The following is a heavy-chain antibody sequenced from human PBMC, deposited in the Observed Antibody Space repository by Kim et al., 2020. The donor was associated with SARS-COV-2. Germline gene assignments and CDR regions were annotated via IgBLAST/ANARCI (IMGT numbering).Heavy chain of an antibody. D-gene: IGHD5-18*01. CDR2: INQDETEK. CDR3: AREGWIQLRLNHFYFYAMDV. Sequence: GGSLRLSCAASGFTFSDYSMSWVRQAPGKGLEWVANINQDETEKSYVDSVKGRFTISRDSAKNSLSLLMNSLRAEDTAVYYCAREGWIQLRLNHFYFYAMDVWGQGTTVTVSS. CDR1: GFTFSDYS. J-gene: IGHJ6*02. V-gene: IGHV3-7*01.